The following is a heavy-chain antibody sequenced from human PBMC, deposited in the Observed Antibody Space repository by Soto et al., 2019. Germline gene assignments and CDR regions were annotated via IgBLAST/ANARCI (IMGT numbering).Heavy chain of an antibody. CDR2: ISTDGSST. Sequence: PGGSLRLSCAATGFTFSTYWMHWVRQGPGKGLVWVSRISTDGSSTTYADSVKGRFTISRDNAKNTLYLQMNSLRAEDTAVYYCARATGSSHPCDYWGQGSLVTVS. V-gene: IGHV3-74*01. D-gene: IGHD2-2*01. J-gene: IGHJ4*02. CDR1: GFTFSTYW. CDR3: ARATGSSHPCDY.